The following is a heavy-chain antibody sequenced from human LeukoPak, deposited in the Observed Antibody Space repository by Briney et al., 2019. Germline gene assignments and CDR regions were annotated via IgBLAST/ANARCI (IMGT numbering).Heavy chain of an antibody. CDR1: GYTFTSYG. CDR2: ISAYSGNT. CDR3: ARDPYQQLVLNWFDP. V-gene: IGHV1-18*01. J-gene: IGHJ5*02. D-gene: IGHD6-13*01. Sequence: GASVKVSCKASGYTFTSYGISWVRQAPGQGLEWMGWISAYSGNTNYAQKLQGRVTMTTDTSTSTAYMELRSLRSDDTAVYYCARDPYQQLVLNWFDPWGQGTLVTVSS.